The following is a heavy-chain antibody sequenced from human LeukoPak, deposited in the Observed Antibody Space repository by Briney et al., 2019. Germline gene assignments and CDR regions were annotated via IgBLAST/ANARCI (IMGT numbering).Heavy chain of an antibody. V-gene: IGHV4-34*01. J-gene: IGHJ5*02. D-gene: IGHD3-10*01. Sequence: SETLSLTCAVYGGSFSGYYWSWIRQPPGKGLEWIGEINHSGSTNYNPSLKSRVTISVDTSKNQFSLKLSSVTAADTAVYYCARGHTMVRGVVSFWFDPWGQGTLVTVSS. CDR3: ARGHTMVRGVVSFWFDP. CDR1: GGSFSGYY. CDR2: INHSGST.